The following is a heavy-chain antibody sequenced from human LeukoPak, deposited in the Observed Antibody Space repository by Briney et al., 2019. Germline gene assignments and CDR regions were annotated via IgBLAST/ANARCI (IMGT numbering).Heavy chain of an antibody. CDR1: GFTFSSYS. D-gene: IGHD2-8*01. CDR2: IGGFGDLK. V-gene: IGHV3-48*04. J-gene: IGHJ6*03. CDR3: ATRYCTIPACRASSYHCMDN. Sequence: GGSLRLSCAGSGFTFSSYSMHWVRQAPGKGLEWVSHIGGFGDLKNYADSVKGRFTISRDNAKNSLFLQMNSLRAEDTAVYYCATRYCTIPACRASSYHCMDNWGKGTTVTVSS.